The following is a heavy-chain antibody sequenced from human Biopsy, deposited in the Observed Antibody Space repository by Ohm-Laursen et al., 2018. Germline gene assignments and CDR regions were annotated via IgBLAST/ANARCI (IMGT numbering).Heavy chain of an antibody. CDR3: ASAGYNPDWNFDL. V-gene: IGHV4-59*12. J-gene: IGHJ2*01. Sequence: GTLSLTCTVSGGPIDSYYWSWIRQPPGEALEWIGYIYFTGRTSYNPSLKSRGTMSVNTSKKQFSLRLSSVTAADTAVYYCASAGYNPDWNFDLWGRGTRVTVSS. CDR1: GGPIDSYY. D-gene: IGHD5-24*01. CDR2: IYFTGRT.